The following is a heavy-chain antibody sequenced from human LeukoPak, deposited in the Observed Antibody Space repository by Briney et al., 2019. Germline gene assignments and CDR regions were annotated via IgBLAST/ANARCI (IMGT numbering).Heavy chain of an antibody. V-gene: IGHV4-59*01. D-gene: IGHD6-19*01. CDR1: GGSISSYY. J-gene: IGHJ4*02. Sequence: SETLSLTCTVSGGSISSYYWSWIRQPPGKGLEWIGYIYYSGSTNYNPSLKSRVTISVDTSKNQFSLKLSSVTAAYTAVYYCAREGYSSGWYGSLGYWGQGTLVTVSS. CDR2: IYYSGST. CDR3: AREGYSSGWYGSLGY.